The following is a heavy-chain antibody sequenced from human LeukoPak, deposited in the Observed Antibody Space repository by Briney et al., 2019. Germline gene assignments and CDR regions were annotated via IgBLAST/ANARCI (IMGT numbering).Heavy chain of an antibody. CDR1: GGSISSYY. CDR3: ARHAVYAGSGWAFDY. D-gene: IGHD6-19*01. J-gene: IGHJ4*02. CDR2: IYYSGST. V-gene: IGHV4-59*01. Sequence: LSETLSLTCTVSGGSISSYYWSWIRQAPGKGLEWIGYIYYSGSTNYNPSLKSRVTISVDTSKNQFSLKLNSVTAADTAVYYCARHAVYAGSGWAFDYWGQGTLVTVSS.